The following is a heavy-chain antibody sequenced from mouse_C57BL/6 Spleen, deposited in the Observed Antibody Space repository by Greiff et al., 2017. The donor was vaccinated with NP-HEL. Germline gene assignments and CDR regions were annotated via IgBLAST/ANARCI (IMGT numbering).Heavy chain of an antibody. Sequence: VQLQQPGAELVMPGASVKLSCKASGYTFTSYWMHWVKQRPGQGLEWIGEIDPSDSYTNYNQKFKGKSTLTVDKSSSTAYMQLSSLTSEDSAVYYCARYGITTVVDYYFDYWGQGTTLTVSS. D-gene: IGHD1-1*01. V-gene: IGHV1-69*01. CDR2: IDPSDSYT. CDR1: GYTFTSYW. CDR3: ARYGITTVVDYYFDY. J-gene: IGHJ2*01.